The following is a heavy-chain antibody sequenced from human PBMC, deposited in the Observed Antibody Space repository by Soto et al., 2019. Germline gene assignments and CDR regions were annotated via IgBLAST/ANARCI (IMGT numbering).Heavy chain of an antibody. CDR1: GGSFSGYY. CDR2: INHSGST. V-gene: IGHV4-34*01. Sequence: PSETLSLTCAAYGGSFSGYYWSWIRQPPGKGLEWIGEINHSGSTNYNQSLKSRVTISVDTTKNQFSLKLSSVTAAGTAVYYCARGGRVYYYYGMDVWGQGTTVTVSS. CDR3: ARGGRVYYYYGMDV. J-gene: IGHJ6*02.